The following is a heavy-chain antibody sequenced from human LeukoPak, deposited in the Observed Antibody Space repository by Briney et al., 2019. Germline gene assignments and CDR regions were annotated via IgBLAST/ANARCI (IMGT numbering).Heavy chain of an antibody. CDR3: ARGTNLLDY. D-gene: IGHD2-8*01. Sequence: SETLSLTCAVYGGSFSGYYWSWTRQPPGKGLEWIGEINHSGSTNYNPSLKSRVTISVDTSKNQFSLKLSSVTAADTAVYYCARGTNLLDYWGQGTLVTVSS. CDR2: INHSGST. CDR1: GGSFSGYY. V-gene: IGHV4-34*01. J-gene: IGHJ4*02.